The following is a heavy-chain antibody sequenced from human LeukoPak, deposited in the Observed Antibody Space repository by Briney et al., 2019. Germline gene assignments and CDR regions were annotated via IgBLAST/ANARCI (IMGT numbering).Heavy chain of an antibody. D-gene: IGHD3-10*01. Sequence: PSETLSLTCAVSGGSISSGGYSWSWIRQPPGKGLEWIGYIYHSGSTYYNPSLKSRVTISVDRSKNQFSLKLSSVTAADTAVYYCARVKGTMVREVKTNLVDYWGQGTLVTVSS. V-gene: IGHV4-30-2*01. J-gene: IGHJ4*02. CDR2: IYHSGST. CDR3: ARVKGTMVREVKTNLVDY. CDR1: GGSISSGGYS.